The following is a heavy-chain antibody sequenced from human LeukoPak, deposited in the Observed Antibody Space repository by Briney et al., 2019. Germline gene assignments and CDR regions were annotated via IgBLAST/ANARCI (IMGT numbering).Heavy chain of an antibody. Sequence: GGSLRLSCAASGFTFSSYSIDWVRQAPGKGLEWLSYVSSSSSTIYYADSVKGRFTISRDNAKNSVYLQMNSLRAEDTAVYYCARVWSSGYTKDYWGQGTLVTVSS. D-gene: IGHD3-22*01. CDR2: VSSSSSTI. CDR3: ARVWSSGYTKDY. CDR1: GFTFSSYS. V-gene: IGHV3-48*04. J-gene: IGHJ4*02.